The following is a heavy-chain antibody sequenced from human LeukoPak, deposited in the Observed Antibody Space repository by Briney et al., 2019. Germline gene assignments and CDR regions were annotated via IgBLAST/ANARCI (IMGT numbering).Heavy chain of an antibody. CDR1: GFTFDDYA. J-gene: IGHJ4*02. CDR3: ATLGGYSYGLRNSIDY. Sequence: LGGSLRLSCVASGFTFDDYAMHWVRQAPGKGLEWVSGISWNSGSIGYADSVKGRFTISRDNAKNSLYLQMNSLRAEDTALYYCATLGGYSYGLRNSIDYWGQGTLVTVSS. D-gene: IGHD5-18*01. CDR2: ISWNSGSI. V-gene: IGHV3-9*01.